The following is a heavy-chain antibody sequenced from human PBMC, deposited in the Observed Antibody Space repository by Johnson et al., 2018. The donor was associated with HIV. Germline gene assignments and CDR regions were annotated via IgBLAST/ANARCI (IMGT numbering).Heavy chain of an antibody. V-gene: IGHV3-30*04. CDR3: ARVYSSSSAHAFDI. CDR1: GFTFSSYA. CDR2: ISYDGSNK. Sequence: VQLVESGGVLVQPGESLRLSCAASGFTFSSYAMHWVRQAPGKGLEWVAVISYDGSNKYYADSVKGRFTISGDNSKNTLYLQMNSLRAEDTAVYYCARVYSSSSAHAFDIWGQGTMVTVSS. J-gene: IGHJ3*02. D-gene: IGHD6-6*01.